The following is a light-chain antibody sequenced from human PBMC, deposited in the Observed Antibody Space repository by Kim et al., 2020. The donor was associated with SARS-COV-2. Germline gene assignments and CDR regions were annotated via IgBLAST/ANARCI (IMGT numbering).Light chain of an antibody. Sequence: DIVMTQSPDSLAVSLGERATINCKSSQSVLYSSNNKNYLAWYQQKPGQPPKLLIYWASTRESGVPDRFSGSGSGTVFTLTISSLQAEDVAVYYCQQYYSTSYTFGQGTKLEI. CDR2: WAS. V-gene: IGKV4-1*01. CDR1: QSVLYSSNNKNY. CDR3: QQYYSTSYT. J-gene: IGKJ2*01.